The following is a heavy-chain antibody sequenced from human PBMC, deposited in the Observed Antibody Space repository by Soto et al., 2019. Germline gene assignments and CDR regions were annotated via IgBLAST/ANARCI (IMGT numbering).Heavy chain of an antibody. J-gene: IGHJ5*02. CDR1: GGSVSDYY. CDR2: VYKSGST. CDR3: AGSRSVLNWLDP. Sequence: SETLSLTCTVSGGSVSDYYWSWIRQPPGKGLEWIGYVYKSGSTNYNPSLKSRVTMSVDTSKNQFSLNLSSVTAADTAVYYCAGSRSVLNWLDPWGQGALVTVSS. D-gene: IGHD3-10*01. V-gene: IGHV4-4*08.